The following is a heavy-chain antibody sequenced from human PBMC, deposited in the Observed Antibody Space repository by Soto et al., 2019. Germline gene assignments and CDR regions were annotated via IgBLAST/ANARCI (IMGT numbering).Heavy chain of an antibody. D-gene: IGHD2-2*01. CDR2: IIPIFGTG. J-gene: IGHJ6*01. V-gene: IGHV1-69*01. Sequence: QVQLVQSGAEVKKPGSSVKVSCKASGGTFSSYAISWVRQAPGQGLEWRGGIIPIFGTGNYAQKFQGRVTITADESTSTAYMERSSVRSEDTAGYYCARDRHIVVVPAAIGYWYGMDVW. CDR1: GGTFSSYA. CDR3: ARDRHIVVVPAAIGYWYGMDV.